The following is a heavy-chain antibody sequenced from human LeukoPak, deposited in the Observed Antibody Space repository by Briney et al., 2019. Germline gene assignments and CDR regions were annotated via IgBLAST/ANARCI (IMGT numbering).Heavy chain of an antibody. CDR3: ALRRGYSGWYRFDY. J-gene: IGHJ4*02. V-gene: IGHV3-30*02. D-gene: IGHD6-19*01. CDR2: IRYDGSNK. Sequence: GGSLRLSCAASGVTFSSYGMHWVRQAPGKGLEWVAFIRYDGSNKYYADSVKGRFTISRDNSKNTLYLQMNSLRAEDTAVYYCALRRGYSGWYRFDYWGQGTLVTVSS. CDR1: GVTFSSYG.